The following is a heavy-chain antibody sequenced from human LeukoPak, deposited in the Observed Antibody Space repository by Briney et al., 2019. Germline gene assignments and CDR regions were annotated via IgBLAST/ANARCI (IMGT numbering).Heavy chain of an antibody. D-gene: IGHD3-22*01. CDR2: IRYDGSNE. CDR1: RFSFSSYG. Sequence: PGGSLRLSCAASRFSFSSYGMNWVRQAPGKGLEWVAFIRYDGSNEFYADSVKGRFTISRDNSKNTLYLQMKSLRAEDTAVYYCAKESESYDSSGSTFDYWGQGTLVTVSS. V-gene: IGHV3-30*02. CDR3: AKESESYDSSGSTFDY. J-gene: IGHJ4*02.